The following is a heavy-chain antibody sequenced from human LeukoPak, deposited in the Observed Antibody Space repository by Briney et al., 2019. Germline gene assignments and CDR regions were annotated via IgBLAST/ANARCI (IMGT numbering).Heavy chain of an antibody. CDR3: ARAHNWKYGTFDY. V-gene: IGHV3-23*01. Sequence: GGSLRLSCAASGFIFSNYAMSWVRQAPGKGLEWVSAISGSASSTYYADSAKGRFTISRDNSKNTLYLQMNSLRVEDTAVYYCARAHNWKYGTFDYWGQGTLVTVSS. D-gene: IGHD1-7*01. CDR1: GFIFSNYA. CDR2: ISGSASST. J-gene: IGHJ4*02.